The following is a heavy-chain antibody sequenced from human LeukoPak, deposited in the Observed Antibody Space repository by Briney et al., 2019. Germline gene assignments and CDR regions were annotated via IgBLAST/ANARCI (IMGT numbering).Heavy chain of an antibody. J-gene: IGHJ6*02. V-gene: IGHV3-53*01. CDR1: GFTFSSYA. CDR3: ARDRGIYFSYYGMDV. Sequence: GGSLRLSCAASGFTFSSYAMSWVRQAPGKGLEWVSVIYSGGSTYYADSVKGRFTISRDNSKNTLYLQMNSLRAEDTAVYYCARDRGIYFSYYGMDVWGQGTTVTVSS. D-gene: IGHD5-12*01. CDR2: IYSGGST.